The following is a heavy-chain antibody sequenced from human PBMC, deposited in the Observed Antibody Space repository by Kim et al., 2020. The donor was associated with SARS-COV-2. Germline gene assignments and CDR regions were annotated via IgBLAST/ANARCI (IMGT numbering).Heavy chain of an antibody. V-gene: IGHV3-21*01. CDR2: YI. J-gene: IGHJ4*02. Sequence: YIFYADSVKCRFTISRDNAKNSLYLQMNSLRPEDTAVYYCARRGDLSYFDSWGQGTLVTVSS. D-gene: IGHD2-21*01. CDR3: ARRGDLSYFDS.